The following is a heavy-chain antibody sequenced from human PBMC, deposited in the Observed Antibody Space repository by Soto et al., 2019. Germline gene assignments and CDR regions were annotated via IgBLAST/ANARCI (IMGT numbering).Heavy chain of an antibody. D-gene: IGHD2-21*02. J-gene: IGHJ4*02. CDR3: ANVIGGDSEYYFDF. V-gene: IGHV4-31*03. Sequence: SETLSLTCTVSGVSISSGGYYWSWIRQHPGKGLEWIRNIYYSGRTYYNPSLKSRVILSVDTSKNHFSLTLRSVTAADSAMYYCANVIGGDSEYYFDFWGQGALVTVSS. CDR2: IYYSGRT. CDR1: GVSISSGGYY.